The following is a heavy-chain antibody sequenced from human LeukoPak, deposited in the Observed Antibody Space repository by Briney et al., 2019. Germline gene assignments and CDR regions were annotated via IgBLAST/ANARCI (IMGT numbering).Heavy chain of an antibody. CDR2: ISVFNGNT. CDR3: ARDITLVRGLGDAFDI. D-gene: IGHD3-10*01. CDR1: GYSFTSYG. Sequence: AASVKVSCKASGYSFTSYGIRWVRQAPGQGLEWMGWISVFNGNTKYAQKFQGRVTMTTDTSTSTVYMELRSLRSDDTAVYYCARDITLVRGLGDAFDIWGQGTMVTVSS. J-gene: IGHJ3*02. V-gene: IGHV1-18*01.